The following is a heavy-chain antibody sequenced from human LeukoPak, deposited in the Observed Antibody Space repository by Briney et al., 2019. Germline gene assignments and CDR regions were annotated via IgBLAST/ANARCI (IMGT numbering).Heavy chain of an antibody. J-gene: IGHJ4*02. CDR2: IYYSGTT. V-gene: IGHV4-39*07. CDR1: GGSISSSDYF. D-gene: IGHD6-13*01. CDR3: AREGGIAAAGH. Sequence: SETLSLTCTVSGGSISSSDYFWGWIRQPPGKGLEWIASIYYSGTTHYNPSLKSRVTISVDRSKNQFSLKLSSVTAADTAVYYCAREGGIAAAGHWGQGTLVTVSS.